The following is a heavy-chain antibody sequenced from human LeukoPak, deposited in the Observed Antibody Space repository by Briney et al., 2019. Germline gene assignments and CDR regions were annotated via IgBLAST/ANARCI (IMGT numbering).Heavy chain of an antibody. D-gene: IGHD2-2*01. CDR1: GGTFSSYA. Sequence: SVKVSCKASGGTFSSYAISWVRQAPGQGLEWMGRIIPILGIANYAQKFQGRVTITADKSTSTAYMELSSLRSEDTAVYYCAREDGYCSSTSCEYYYGMDVWGQGTTVTVSS. CDR3: AREDGYCSSTSCEYYYGMDV. CDR2: IIPILGIA. J-gene: IGHJ6*02. V-gene: IGHV1-69*04.